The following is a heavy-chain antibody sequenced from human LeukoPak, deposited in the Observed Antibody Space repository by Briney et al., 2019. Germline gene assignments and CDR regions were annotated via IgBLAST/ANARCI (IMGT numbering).Heavy chain of an antibody. V-gene: IGHV3-15*01. Sequence: GGSLRLSCAASGFTFSNAWMSWVRQAPGKGLEWVGRIKSKTDGGTTDYAAPVKGRFTISRDDSKNTLYLQMNSLKTEDTAVYYCTALRKYSSGWATQYWGQGTLVTVSS. CDR3: TALRKYSSGWATQY. J-gene: IGHJ4*02. CDR2: IKSKTDGGTT. D-gene: IGHD6-19*01. CDR1: GFTFSNAW.